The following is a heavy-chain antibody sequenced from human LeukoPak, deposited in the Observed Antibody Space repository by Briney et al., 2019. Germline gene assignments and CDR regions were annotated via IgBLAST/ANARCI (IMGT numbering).Heavy chain of an antibody. CDR3: ARDEALGGRGAFDP. CDR1: GYIFTNYD. Sequence: ASVKVSCKASGYIFTNYDINWVRQAPGQGLEWIGWMNPSSDQTGYAVKFQGRVTMTMGTSTTTLYMELSSLRSDDTAVYYCARDEALGGRGAFDPWGQGTLVTVSS. J-gene: IGHJ5*02. D-gene: IGHD1-26*01. CDR2: MNPSSDQT. V-gene: IGHV1-8*01.